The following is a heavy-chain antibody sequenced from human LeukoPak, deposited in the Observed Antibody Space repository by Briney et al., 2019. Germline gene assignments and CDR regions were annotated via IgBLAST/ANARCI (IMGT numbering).Heavy chain of an antibody. D-gene: IGHD3/OR15-3a*01. CDR2: TYSGGST. Sequence: GESLTLSCAATGFSVSSNYMSWVRQAPGKGLEWDSVTYSGGSTYYADSLKGRFTISTDNSKNTLYLQMNSLRAEDTAVYYCARESTSDWDYVGHWGEGTLVTVSS. CDR1: GFSVSSNY. V-gene: IGHV3-53*01. CDR3: ARESTSDWDYVGH. J-gene: IGHJ4*02.